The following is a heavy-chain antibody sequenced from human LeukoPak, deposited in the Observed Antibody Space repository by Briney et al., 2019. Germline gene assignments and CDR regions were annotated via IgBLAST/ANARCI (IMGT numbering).Heavy chain of an antibody. CDR2: IYYSGST. V-gene: IGHV4-39*01. Sequence: SETLSLTCTVSGGSISSSSYYRGWIRQPPGKGLEWIGSIYYSGSTYYNPSLKSRVTISVDTSKNQFSLKLSSVTAADTAVYYCARHELKSGSYSPWGQGTLVTVSS. CDR1: GGSISSSSYY. CDR3: ARHELKSGSYSP. J-gene: IGHJ5*02. D-gene: IGHD1-26*01.